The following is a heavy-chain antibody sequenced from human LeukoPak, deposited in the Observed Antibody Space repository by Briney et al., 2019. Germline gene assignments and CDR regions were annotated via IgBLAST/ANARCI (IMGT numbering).Heavy chain of an antibody. CDR2: FYSRGNT. CDR3: AGEGGNCFDP. J-gene: IGHJ5*02. CDR1: GASINVYY. D-gene: IGHD1-26*01. V-gene: IGHV4-59*01. Sequence: SETLSLTCTVSGASINVYYWSWIRQPPGEGLEWIGYFYSRGNTKYNPSLKSRVTISIDTAKNQFSLKLSSVTPADTAVYYCAGEGGNCFDPWGQGTLVTVSS.